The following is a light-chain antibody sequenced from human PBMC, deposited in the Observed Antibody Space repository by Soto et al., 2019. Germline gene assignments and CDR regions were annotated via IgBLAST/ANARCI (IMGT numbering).Light chain of an antibody. Sequence: EIVLTQSPGTLSLSPGERATLSCRASQSVSRRYLAWYQQKPGQAPRLLIYGASSRATGTPDRFSGSGSGTDFTLTIRRLEPEDFAVYYYQQYGGSPQTFGQGTKLEIK. CDR3: QQYGGSPQT. V-gene: IGKV3-20*01. CDR1: QSVSRRY. CDR2: GAS. J-gene: IGKJ2*01.